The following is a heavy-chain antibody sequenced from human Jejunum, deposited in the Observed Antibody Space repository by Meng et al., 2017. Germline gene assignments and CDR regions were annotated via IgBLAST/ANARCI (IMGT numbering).Heavy chain of an antibody. Sequence: QVQLQESGPGLVKPWRTLSLTCAVSGDSISSSYWWSWVRQSPGKGLEWIGEIYHSGTTNYNPSLKSRVTLSVDKSKNQFSLNLSSVTAADTAVYFCARDFEALNGVWGQGTLVTVSS. CDR2: IYHSGTT. D-gene: IGHD2-8*01. J-gene: IGHJ1*01. CDR3: ARDFEALNGV. V-gene: IGHV4-4*02. CDR1: GDSISSSYW.